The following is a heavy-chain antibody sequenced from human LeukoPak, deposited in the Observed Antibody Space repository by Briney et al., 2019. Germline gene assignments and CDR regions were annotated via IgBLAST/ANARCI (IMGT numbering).Heavy chain of an antibody. CDR1: GGSISNYY. J-gene: IGHJ4*02. CDR2: INTSGNT. CDR3: ARSRGTSLITRLDY. D-gene: IGHD3-16*01. V-gene: IGHV4-4*07. Sequence: SETLSLTCTVSGGSISNYYWSWIRQPAGKGLQWIGRINTSGNTNYNPSLESRVTMSVDTSKDQFSLKLTSVTAADTAVYFCARSRGTSLITRLDYWGQGTLVTVSS.